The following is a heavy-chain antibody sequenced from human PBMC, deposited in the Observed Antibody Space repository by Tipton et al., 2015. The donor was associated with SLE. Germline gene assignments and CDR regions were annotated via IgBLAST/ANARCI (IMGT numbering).Heavy chain of an antibody. J-gene: IGHJ5*02. D-gene: IGHD6-13*01. CDR2: INHSGST. Sequence: TLSLTCAVYGGSFSGYYWSWIRQPPGKGLVWIGEINHSGSTNYNPSLKSRVTISVDTSKNQFSLKLSSVTAADTAVYYCARPQIAAAGLYNWFDPWGQGTLVTVSS. CDR3: ARPQIAAAGLYNWFDP. V-gene: IGHV4-34*01. CDR1: GGSFSGYY.